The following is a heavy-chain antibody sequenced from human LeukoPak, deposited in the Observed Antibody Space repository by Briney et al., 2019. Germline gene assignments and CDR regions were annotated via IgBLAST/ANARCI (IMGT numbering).Heavy chain of an antibody. V-gene: IGHV4-59*01. CDR3: ASAYYDFWSGNLPYYYYYDMDV. CDR1: GGSISSYY. D-gene: IGHD3-3*01. J-gene: IGHJ6*02. Sequence: KPSETLSLTCIVSGGSISSYYRSWIRQPPGKGLEWIGYIYYSGSTNYNPSLKSRVTISVDTSKNQFSLKLSSVTAADTAVYYCASAYYDFWSGNLPYYYYYDMDVWGQGTTVTVSS. CDR2: IYYSGST.